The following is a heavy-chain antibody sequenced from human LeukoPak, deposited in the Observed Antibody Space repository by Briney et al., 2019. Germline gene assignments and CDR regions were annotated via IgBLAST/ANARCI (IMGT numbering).Heavy chain of an antibody. Sequence: GASVKVSCTASGYTFTGYYMHWVRQAPGQGLEWMGWINPNSGGTNYAQKFQGRVTMTRDTSISTAYMELSRLRSDDTAVYYCARAFPSMITFGGVIDPDHYFDYWGQGTLVTVSS. CDR2: INPNSGGT. V-gene: IGHV1-2*02. CDR1: GYTFTGYY. J-gene: IGHJ4*02. D-gene: IGHD3-16*02. CDR3: ARAFPSMITFGGVIDPDHYFDY.